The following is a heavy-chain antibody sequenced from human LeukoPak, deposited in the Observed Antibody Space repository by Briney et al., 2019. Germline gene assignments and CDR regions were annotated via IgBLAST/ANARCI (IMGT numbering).Heavy chain of an antibody. CDR3: ARLWSDIVVVPAAIAQFDY. D-gene: IGHD2-2*01. CDR1: GYTFTSYG. V-gene: IGHV1-18*01. J-gene: IGHJ4*02. CDR2: ISAYNGNT. Sequence: ASVKVSCKASGYTFTSYGISWVRQAPGQGLEWMGWISAYNGNTNYAQKLQGRVTMTTDTSTSTAYMELRSLRSDDTAVYYCARLWSDIVVVPAAIAQFDYWGQGTLVTVSS.